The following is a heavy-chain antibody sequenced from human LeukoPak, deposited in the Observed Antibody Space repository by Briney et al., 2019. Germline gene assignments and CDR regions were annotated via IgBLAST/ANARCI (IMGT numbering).Heavy chain of an antibody. D-gene: IGHD1-26*01. CDR1: GFTFSSYA. J-gene: IGHJ4*02. V-gene: IGHV3-23*01. CDR2: ISGSGGST. Sequence: GGSLRLSCAASGFTFSSYAMSWVRQAPGKGLEWVSAISGSGGSTYYADSVKGRFTISRDNSKNTLYLQTNSLRAEDTAVYYCAKAEYSGSYYLIYYFDYWGQGTLVTVSS. CDR3: AKAEYSGSYYLIYYFDY.